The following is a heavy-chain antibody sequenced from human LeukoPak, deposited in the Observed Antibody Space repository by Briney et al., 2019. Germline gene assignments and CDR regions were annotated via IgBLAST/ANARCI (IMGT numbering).Heavy chain of an antibody. J-gene: IGHJ4*02. CDR1: GFTFSSYA. CDR3: AKDKASGSYTGDY. Sequence: GGSLRLSCAASGFTFSSYAMSWVRQAPGKGLEWVSAISGSGGSTYYADSVKGRFTISRDNSKNTLYLQMNSLKAEDTAVYYCAKDKASGSYTGDYWGQGTLVTVPS. D-gene: IGHD3-10*01. CDR2: ISGSGGST. V-gene: IGHV3-23*01.